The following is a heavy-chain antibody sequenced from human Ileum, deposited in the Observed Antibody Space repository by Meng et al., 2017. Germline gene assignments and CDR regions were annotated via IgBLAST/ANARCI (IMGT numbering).Heavy chain of an antibody. CDR2: INHSGST. D-gene: IGHD3-16*01. CDR1: GGSFSGYY. Sequence: QQWGAGRLKPSETRHLTCAVYGGSFSGYYWSWIRQPPGKGLEWIGEINHSGSTNYNPSLKRRVTISVDTSKNQFSLKLSSVTAADTAVYYCARGGGRYGPDFDYWGQGTLVTVSS. J-gene: IGHJ4*02. V-gene: IGHV4-34*01. CDR3: ARGGGRYGPDFDY.